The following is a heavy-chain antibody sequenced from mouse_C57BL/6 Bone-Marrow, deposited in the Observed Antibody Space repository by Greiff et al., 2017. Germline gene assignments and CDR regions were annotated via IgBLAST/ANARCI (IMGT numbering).Heavy chain of an antibody. J-gene: IGHJ2*01. D-gene: IGHD1-1*01. CDR2: ISSGSSTI. CDR1: GFTFSDYG. Sequence: VQLVESGGGLVKPGGSLKLSCAASGFTFSDYGMHWVRQAPEKGLEWVAYISSGSSTIYYADTVKGRFTISRDNAKNTLFLQMTSLRSEDTAMYYCARRDTTVEYYFDYWGQGTTLTVSS. CDR3: ARRDTTVEYYFDY. V-gene: IGHV5-17*01.